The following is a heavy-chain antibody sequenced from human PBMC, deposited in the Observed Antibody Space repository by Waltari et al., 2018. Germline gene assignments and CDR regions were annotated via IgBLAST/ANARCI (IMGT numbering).Heavy chain of an antibody. CDR2: INHSGSS. D-gene: IGHD1-1*01. CDR1: GGSFSDYY. V-gene: IGHV4-34*01. CDR3: ARPDWRYDAFDI. J-gene: IGHJ3*02. Sequence: QVQLQQWGEGLLKPSETLSLTCAVYGGSFSDYYWSWIRQPPGKGLEWIGEINHSGSSKYNPSLKSRVTLSVDTPKSQLSLRLSSVTAADTAVYYCARPDWRYDAFDIWGQGTMVTVSS.